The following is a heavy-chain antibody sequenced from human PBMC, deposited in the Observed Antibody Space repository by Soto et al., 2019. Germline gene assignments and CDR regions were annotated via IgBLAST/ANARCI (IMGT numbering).Heavy chain of an antibody. CDR3: VRGEWELGF. CDR1: GYTFTTYD. J-gene: IGHJ4*02. V-gene: IGHV1-8*01. CDR2: MSPTSGNT. D-gene: IGHD1-26*01. Sequence: QVQLVQSGAEVREPGASVKVSCKASGYTFTTYDINWVRQATGQGLEWMGWMSPTSGNTGYAQTFQGRVAMTRDTPIGTAYMELSSLRSEDTAVYFCVRGEWELGFWGQGTLVTVSS.